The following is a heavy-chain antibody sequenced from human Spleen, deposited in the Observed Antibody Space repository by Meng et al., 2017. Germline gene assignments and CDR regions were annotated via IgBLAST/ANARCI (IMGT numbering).Heavy chain of an antibody. J-gene: IGHJ5*02. Sequence: QVALVRSGAEVMKPGASVKVSCKASGYTFTGYYMHWVRQAPGQGLEWMGRINPNSGGTNYAQKFQGRVTMTRDTSISTAYMELSRLGSDDTAVYYCARDPRPLTGYTYRFDPWGQGTLVTVSS. V-gene: IGHV1-2*06. CDR3: ARDPRPLTGYTYRFDP. D-gene: IGHD3-9*01. CDR1: GYTFTGYY. CDR2: INPNSGGT.